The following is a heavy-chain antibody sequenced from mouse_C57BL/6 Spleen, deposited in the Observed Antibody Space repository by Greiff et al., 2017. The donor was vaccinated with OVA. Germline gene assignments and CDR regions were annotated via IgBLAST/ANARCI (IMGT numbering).Heavy chain of an antibody. CDR2: IYPGDGDT. V-gene: IGHV1-82*01. CDR3: ARPYSNYGFAY. J-gene: IGHJ3*01. Sequence: QVQLQQSGPELVKPGASVKISCKASGYAFSSSWMNWVKQRPGKGLEWIGRIYPGDGDTNDNGKFKGKATLTADKSSSTAYMQLSSLTSEDSAVYFCARPYSNYGFAYWGQGTLVTVSA. D-gene: IGHD2-5*01. CDR1: GYAFSSSW.